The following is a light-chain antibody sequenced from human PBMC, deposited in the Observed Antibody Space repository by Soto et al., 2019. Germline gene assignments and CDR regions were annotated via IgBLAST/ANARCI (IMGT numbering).Light chain of an antibody. CDR2: GAS. V-gene: IGKV3-20*01. J-gene: IGKJ3*01. CDR1: QSVSSSY. Sequence: EIVLTQSPGTLSLSPGERATLSCRASQSVSSSYLAWYQQKPGQAPRLLIYGASSRATGIPDRFSGSGSGTDFTLTISRLEPEDFAVYYCQQYSSSSTFGPGTKVDIK. CDR3: QQYSSSST.